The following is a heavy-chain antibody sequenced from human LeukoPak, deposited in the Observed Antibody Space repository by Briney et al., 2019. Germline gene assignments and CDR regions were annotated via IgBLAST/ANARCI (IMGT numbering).Heavy chain of an antibody. J-gene: IGHJ4*02. CDR3: AKDFHFSYGSGSFSH. CDR1: GFTFDDYT. CDR2: ISWDGGST. V-gene: IGHV3-43*01. D-gene: IGHD3-10*01. Sequence: GGSLRLSCAASGFTFDDYTMHWVRQAPGKGLEWVSLISWDGGSTYYADSVKGRFTISRDNSKNSLHLQMHSLRTEDTALYYCAKDFHFSYGSGSFSHWGQGTLVTVSS.